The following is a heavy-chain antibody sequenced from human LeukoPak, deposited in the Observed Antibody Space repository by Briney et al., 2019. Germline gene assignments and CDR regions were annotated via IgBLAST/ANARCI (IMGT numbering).Heavy chain of an antibody. CDR1: GFTFSSYA. D-gene: IGHD4-17*01. CDR2: ISYDGSNK. J-gene: IGHJ4*02. V-gene: IGHV3-30-3*01. Sequence: GGSLRLSCAASGFTFSSYAMHWVRQAPGKGLEWVAVISYDGSNKYYADSVKGRFTISRDNSKNTLYLQMNSLRAEDTAVYYCARPPSYTTVTTFVRYHFDYWGQGTLVAVSS. CDR3: ARPPSYTTVTTFVRYHFDY.